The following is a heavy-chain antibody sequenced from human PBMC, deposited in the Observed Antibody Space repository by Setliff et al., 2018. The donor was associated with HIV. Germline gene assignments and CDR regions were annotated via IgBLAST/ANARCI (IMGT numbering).Heavy chain of an antibody. D-gene: IGHD2-15*01. CDR2: IYYSGST. V-gene: IGHV4-59*01. CDR1: GGSISSYY. CDR3: ARDQTDGGNGEWRFRPRDYWYFDL. Sequence: SETLSLTCTASGGSISSYYWSWIRQPPGKGLEWIGYIYYSGSTNYNPSLKSRVTISVDTSKNQFSLKLSSVTAADTAVYYCARDQTDGGNGEWRFRPRDYWYFDLWGRGTLVTVSS. J-gene: IGHJ2*01.